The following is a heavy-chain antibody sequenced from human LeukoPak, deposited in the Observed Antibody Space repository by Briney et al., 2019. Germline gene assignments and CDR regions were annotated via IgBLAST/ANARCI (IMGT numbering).Heavy chain of an antibody. CDR1: GGSMSSYY. J-gene: IGHJ4*02. CDR2: NYYSGSN. Sequence: PETLSLTCTVSGGSMSSYYWSWIRQRPGKGLEWIGSNYYSGSNNYNPSLKSRVTISVDTSKKQFSLSRSSVTAADTAVYYCARDHRGYSYGLFDNWGQGTLVTVSS. V-gene: IGHV4-59*01. CDR3: ARDHRGYSYGLFDN. D-gene: IGHD5-18*01.